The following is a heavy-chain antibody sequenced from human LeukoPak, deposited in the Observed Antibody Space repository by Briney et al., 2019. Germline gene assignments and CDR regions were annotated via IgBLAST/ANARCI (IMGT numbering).Heavy chain of an antibody. CDR3: ARALTAHFDY. CDR1: GFTFSSYA. J-gene: IGHJ4*02. D-gene: IGHD1-20*01. Sequence: GRSLRLSCAASGFTFSSYAMHWVRQAPGKGLEWVAVISYDGSNKYYADSVKGRFTISRDNSKNTLYLQMNSLRAEDTAVYYCARALTAHFDYWGQGTLVTVSS. CDR2: ISYDGSNK. V-gene: IGHV3-30*04.